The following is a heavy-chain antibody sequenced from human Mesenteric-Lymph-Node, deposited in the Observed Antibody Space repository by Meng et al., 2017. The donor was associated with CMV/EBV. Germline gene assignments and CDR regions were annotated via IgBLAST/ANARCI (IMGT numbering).Heavy chain of an antibody. CDR3: ARYCSGAACHLGWFDP. D-gene: IGHD2-15*01. J-gene: IGHJ5*02. Sequence: GGSISSANWWTWGSQTPEQRLEWIGEIYHSGTTNYNPSLKSRVAISVDKSKNQFSLELNSVTAADTAVYYCARYCSGAACHLGWFDPWGQGTLVTVSS. CDR1: GGSISSANW. CDR2: IYHSGTT. V-gene: IGHV4-4*02.